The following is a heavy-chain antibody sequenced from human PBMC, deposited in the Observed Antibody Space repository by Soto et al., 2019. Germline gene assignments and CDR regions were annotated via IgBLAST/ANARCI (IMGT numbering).Heavy chain of an antibody. J-gene: IGHJ4*02. CDR2: IIPIFGTA. CDR3: ARDYYDSSGYHYYFDY. Sequence: GASVKVSCKASGGTFSSYAISWVRQAPGQGLEWMGGIIPIFGTANYAQKFQGRVTITADESTSTAYMELSSLRSEDTAGYYCARDYYDSSGYHYYFDYWGQGTLVTVSS. D-gene: IGHD3-22*01. V-gene: IGHV1-69*13. CDR1: GGTFSSYA.